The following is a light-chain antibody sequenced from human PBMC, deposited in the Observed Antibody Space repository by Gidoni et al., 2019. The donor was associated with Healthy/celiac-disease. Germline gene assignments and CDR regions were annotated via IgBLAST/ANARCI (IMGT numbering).Light chain of an antibody. CDR1: QSISSW. CDR2: KAY. Sequence: DIQMTHSPSTLSASVDDRVTITCRASQSISSWLAWYQQKPGKAPKLLIYKAYSLESGVPSRFSGSGSGTEFTLTISSLQPDDFATYYCQQYNSYSYTFGQGTKLEIK. J-gene: IGKJ2*01. V-gene: IGKV1-5*03. CDR3: QQYNSYSYT.